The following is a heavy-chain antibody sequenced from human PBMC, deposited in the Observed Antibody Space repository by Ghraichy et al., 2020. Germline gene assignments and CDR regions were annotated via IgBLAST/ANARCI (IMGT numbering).Heavy chain of an antibody. CDR2: VSYTGNT. Sequence: SQTLSLTCTVSGGSMRSQFWTWIRKPPGKGLEWIGYVSYTGNTNYNPSLKSRVIISVDTSKNQFSLSLTSVTAADTAVYYCARRGRGYSLYYYGLDVWGQGTTVIVSS. V-gene: IGHV4-59*08. CDR3: ARRGRGYSLYYYGLDV. D-gene: IGHD5-18*01. J-gene: IGHJ6*02. CDR1: GGSMRSQF.